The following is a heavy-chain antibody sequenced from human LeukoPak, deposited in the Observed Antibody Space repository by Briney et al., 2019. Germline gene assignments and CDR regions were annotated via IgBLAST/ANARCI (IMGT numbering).Heavy chain of an antibody. CDR2: IRNNVNSYTT. CDR1: GFTSSDHY. Sequence: GGSLRPSCVVSGFTSSDHYIDWARQAPGKGLEWVGRIRNNVNSYTTEYVASVKDRFTISRDDSKNSVWLQMNSLKTEDSAVYYCATSNSNGLSLFDYWGQGTLVTVSS. D-gene: IGHD6-25*01. J-gene: IGHJ4*02. V-gene: IGHV3-72*01. CDR3: ATSNSNGLSLFDY.